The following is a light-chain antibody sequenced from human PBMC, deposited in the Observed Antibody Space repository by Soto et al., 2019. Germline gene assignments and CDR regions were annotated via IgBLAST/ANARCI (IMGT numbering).Light chain of an antibody. CDR1: PSVDTL. CDR2: DAS. J-gene: IGKJ4*01. CDR3: QQRRDWPIT. Sequence: EIVLTQSPATLSLSPGERATLSCRASPSVDTLLSWYQQKPGQVPRLLIYDASNRATGIPARFSGSGSGTECTLTISSLEPEDLAVYYCQQRRDWPITFGGGTKVEIK. V-gene: IGKV3-11*01.